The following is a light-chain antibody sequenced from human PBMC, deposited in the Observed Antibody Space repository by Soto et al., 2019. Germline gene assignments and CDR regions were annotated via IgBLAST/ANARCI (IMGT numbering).Light chain of an antibody. CDR1: SSDVGGYNY. CDR3: SSYTSSSTIYV. Sequence: QSVLTQPASVSGSPGQSITISCTGTSSDVGGYNYVSWYQQHPGKAPKLMIYEVSNRPSGVSNRFSGSKSGNTASLTISGLQADDEADYYCSSYTSSSTIYVFGTGTKVNGL. CDR2: EVS. J-gene: IGLJ1*01. V-gene: IGLV2-14*01.